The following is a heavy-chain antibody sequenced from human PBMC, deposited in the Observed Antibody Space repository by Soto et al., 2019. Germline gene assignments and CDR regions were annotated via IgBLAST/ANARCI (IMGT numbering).Heavy chain of an antibody. CDR1: GGTFSSYT. D-gene: IGHD4-17*01. Sequence: QVQLLQSGAEVQKPGSSVKVSCKASGGTFSSYTISWVRQAPGQGLEWMGRIIPILGIANYAEKFQGRVTITADKSTSTAYLELSSLRSEDTAVYYCAVSRADYGPTNYWGQGTLVTVSS. CDR3: AVSRADYGPTNY. J-gene: IGHJ4*02. V-gene: IGHV1-69*02. CDR2: IIPILGIA.